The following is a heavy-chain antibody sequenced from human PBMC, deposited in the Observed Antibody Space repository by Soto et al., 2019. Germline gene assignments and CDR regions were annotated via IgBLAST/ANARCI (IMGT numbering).Heavy chain of an antibody. CDR3: AGDGADYGAFGHYYYGMDV. D-gene: IGHD4-17*01. V-gene: IGHV4-61*01. CDR2: IYYSGST. CDR1: GGSVSSGSYY. J-gene: IGHJ6*02. Sequence: QVQLQESGPGLVKPSETLSLTCTVSGGSVSSGSYYWSWIRQPPGKGLEWIGYIYYSGSTNYNPSLKSRVTISVDTSKNHFSLKLSSVTAADTAVYYCAGDGADYGAFGHYYYGMDVWGQGTTVTVSS.